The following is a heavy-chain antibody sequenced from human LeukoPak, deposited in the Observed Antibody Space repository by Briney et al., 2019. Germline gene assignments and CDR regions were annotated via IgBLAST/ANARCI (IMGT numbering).Heavy chain of an antibody. CDR1: GFTLCSNY. V-gene: IGHV3-53*04. CDR2: IYSGGST. D-gene: IGHD6-19*01. CDR3: ARARAVAAPLDY. J-gene: IGHJ4*02. Sequence: GGSLRLSCAASGFTLCSNYMSSGRDTPREGLGRGSVIYSGGSTYYADSVKGRFTISRHNSKNTLYLQMNSLRAEDTAVYYCARARAVAAPLDYWGQGTLVTVSS.